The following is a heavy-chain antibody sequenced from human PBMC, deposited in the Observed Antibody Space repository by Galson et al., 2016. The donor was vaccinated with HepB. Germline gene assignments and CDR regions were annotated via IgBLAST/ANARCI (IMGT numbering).Heavy chain of an antibody. V-gene: IGHV3-11*01. Sequence: SLRLSCAASGFIFSDFYMSWVRQAPGKGLEWISYISNSGNTKYYADSVKGRFSLSRDNAKSSLDLQMNSLSAEDTAIYYCARGPHRSSSVASDGMAVWGQGTTVTVSS. D-gene: IGHD6-6*01. CDR3: ARGPHRSSSVASDGMAV. CDR1: GFIFSDFY. J-gene: IGHJ6*02. CDR2: ISNSGNTK.